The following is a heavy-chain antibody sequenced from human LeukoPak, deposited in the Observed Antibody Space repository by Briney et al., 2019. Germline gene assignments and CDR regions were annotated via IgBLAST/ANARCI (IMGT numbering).Heavy chain of an antibody. CDR3: ARNFQNYYGSGSCYSDLDH. CDR2: ICYDGDNK. J-gene: IGHJ4*02. CDR1: GFTFSYYA. V-gene: IGHV3-33*08. D-gene: IGHD3-10*01. Sequence: PGGSLRLSCAASGFTFSYYAMNWVRQAPGKGLEWVAVICYDGDNKDYTDSVRGRFTISRDNSKNTLYLQMNSLSAEDTAVYYCARNFQNYYGSGSCYSDLDHWGQGTLVTVSS.